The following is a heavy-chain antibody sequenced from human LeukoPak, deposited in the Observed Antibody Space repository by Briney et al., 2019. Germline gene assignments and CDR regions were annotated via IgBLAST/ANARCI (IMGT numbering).Heavy chain of an antibody. V-gene: IGHV4-39*07. Sequence: PSETLSLTCTVSGGSISITNYYWGWIRQPPGKGLEWVGNIYYDGSTYYNPSLKSRVTISVDTSKNQFSLKLSSVTAADTAVYYCARAPSFYYYGVDVWGQGTTVTVSS. CDR3: ARAPSFYYYGVDV. CDR1: GGSISITNYY. J-gene: IGHJ6*02. CDR2: IYYDGST.